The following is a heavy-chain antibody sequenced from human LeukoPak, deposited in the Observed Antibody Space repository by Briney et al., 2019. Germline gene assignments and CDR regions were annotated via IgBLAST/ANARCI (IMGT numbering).Heavy chain of an antibody. Sequence: GGSLRLSCAASGFTFSSYGMNWVRQAPGKGLEWVSCVSSTSSYIYYADSVRGRFTISRDKAKNSLYLQMNSLRAEETGVYYCGRANGAVAGTFWFDPWGQRTLVTVSS. CDR2: VSSTSSYI. D-gene: IGHD6-19*01. J-gene: IGHJ5*02. CDR3: GRANGAVAGTFWFDP. CDR1: GFTFSSYG. V-gene: IGHV3-21*01.